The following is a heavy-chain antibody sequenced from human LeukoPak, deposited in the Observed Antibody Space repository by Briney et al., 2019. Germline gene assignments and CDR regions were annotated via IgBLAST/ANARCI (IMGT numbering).Heavy chain of an antibody. CDR2: INEYGTT. Sequence: GGSLRLSCAASGFTFSSYSMNWVRQPPGEGLVWISNINEYGTTTYADSVKGRFTVSRDNAKNILYLQMNSLRAEDTAVYFCARVRGGNWGQGTLVTVSS. CDR1: GFTFSSYS. CDR3: ARVRGGN. D-gene: IGHD3-16*01. V-gene: IGHV3-74*03. J-gene: IGHJ4*02.